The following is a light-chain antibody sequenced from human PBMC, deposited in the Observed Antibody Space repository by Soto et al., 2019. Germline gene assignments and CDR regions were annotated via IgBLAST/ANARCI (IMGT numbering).Light chain of an antibody. J-gene: IGKJ1*01. CDR1: QSVSNN. CDR3: QQYYNWWT. Sequence: EIVMTQSPATLSVSPGERATLSCRASQSVSNNLAWYQKKPGQAPRLLIYGASTRATGIPARFSGSGSGTEFTLTISSLQSEDVAFYYCQQYYNWWTFGQGTRVDIK. V-gene: IGKV3-15*01. CDR2: GAS.